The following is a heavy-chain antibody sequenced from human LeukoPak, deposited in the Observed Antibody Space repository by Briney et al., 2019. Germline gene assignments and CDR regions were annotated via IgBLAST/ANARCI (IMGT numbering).Heavy chain of an antibody. D-gene: IGHD4-23*01. Sequence: GGSLRLSCAASGFTFSIYSMNWVRQAPGKGLEWVSSASGSGGSTYYADSVKGRVTISRDNSKNTLYLQMNSLRAEDTAVYYCAKDLGSVVTPPSLDYWGQGTLVTVSS. V-gene: IGHV3-23*01. CDR3: AKDLGSVVTPPSLDY. J-gene: IGHJ4*02. CDR1: GFTFSIYS. CDR2: ASGSGGST.